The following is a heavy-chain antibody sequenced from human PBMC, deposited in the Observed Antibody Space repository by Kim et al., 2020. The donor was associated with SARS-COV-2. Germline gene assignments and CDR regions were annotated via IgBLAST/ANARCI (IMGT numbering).Heavy chain of an antibody. CDR2: IWNHGRDQ. D-gene: IGHD1-20*01. Sequence: GGSLRLSCVASGFTFSTFGIHWVRQAPGKGLEWVSLIWNHGRDQDYADSVKGRFTISRDNSKNTVYLQMNSLRAEDTAVYYCTRDNWSLEKGAFDIWGQGTMVTVSS. J-gene: IGHJ3*02. CDR1: GFTFSTFG. V-gene: IGHV3-33*01. CDR3: TRDNWSLEKGAFDI.